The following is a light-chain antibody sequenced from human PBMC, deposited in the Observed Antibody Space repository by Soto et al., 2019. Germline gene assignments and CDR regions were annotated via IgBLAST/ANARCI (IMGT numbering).Light chain of an antibody. CDR2: RSN. V-gene: IGLV1-44*01. J-gene: IGLJ3*02. CDR3: ASWDASLNGWV. Sequence: QSVLTQPPSASGTPGQRVTISCSGSSSNIGSDTVNWYQQLPGTAPKLLIHRSNQRPSGVPGRFSGSKSGTSASLAISGLQPEDEADYHCASWDASLNGWVFGRGTKLTVL. CDR1: SSNIGSDT.